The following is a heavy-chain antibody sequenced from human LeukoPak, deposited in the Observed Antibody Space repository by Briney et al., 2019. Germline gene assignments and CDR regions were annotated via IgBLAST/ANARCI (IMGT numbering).Heavy chain of an antibody. CDR3: AREVGQYYDTSDNWFDP. D-gene: IGHD3-22*01. Sequence: GGSLRLSCAASGFTLSNYWMHWVRHAPGKGLVWVSRINSDGINTSYADSVKGRFTISRDNAKNTLNLQMNSLRAEDTAVYYCAREVGQYYDTSDNWFDPWGQGTLVTVSS. CDR1: GFTLSNYW. CDR2: INSDGINT. J-gene: IGHJ5*02. V-gene: IGHV3-74*01.